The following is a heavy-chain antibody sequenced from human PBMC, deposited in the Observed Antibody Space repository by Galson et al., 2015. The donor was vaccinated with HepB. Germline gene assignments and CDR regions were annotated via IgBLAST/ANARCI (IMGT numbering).Heavy chain of an antibody. CDR3: ARAGEAVGAADY. CDR2: ISYDGSNK. V-gene: IGHV3-30*04. J-gene: IGHJ4*02. D-gene: IGHD1-26*01. Sequence: SLRLSCAASGFTFSSYAMHWVRQAPGKGLEWVAVISYDGSNKYYADSVKGRFTISRDNSKNTLYLQMNSLRAEDTAEYYCARAGEAVGAADYWGQGTLVTVSS. CDR1: GFTFSSYA.